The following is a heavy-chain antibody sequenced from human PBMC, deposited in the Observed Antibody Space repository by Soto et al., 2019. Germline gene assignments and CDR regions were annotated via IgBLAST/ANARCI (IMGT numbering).Heavy chain of an antibody. CDR2: SIPIFGTA. V-gene: IGHV1-69*01. Sequence: VQLVQSGAEVKKPGSSVKISCKASGGTFRSYAISWVRQATGHGLEWMGGSIPIFGTANYAQKFPGRVTITADESTSTADMELSRLRTEDTVVYYCASASASSRLDCDSWGQGPLVTVSS. CDR1: GGTFRSYA. D-gene: IGHD6-13*01. CDR3: ASASASSRLDCDS. J-gene: IGHJ4*02.